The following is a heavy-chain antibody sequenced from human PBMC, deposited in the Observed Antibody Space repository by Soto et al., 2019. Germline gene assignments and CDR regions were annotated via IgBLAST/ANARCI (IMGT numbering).Heavy chain of an antibody. D-gene: IGHD4-17*01. CDR3: ARDLASTTIPNY. J-gene: IGHJ4*02. CDR1: GFTFSMYG. V-gene: IGHV3-7*04. Sequence: PGGSLRLSCVGSGFTFSMYGMNWVRQAPGKGLEWVANIKQDGSEKYYVDSVKGRFTISRDNAKNSLYLQMNSLRAEDTAVYYCARDLASTTIPNYWGQGP. CDR2: IKQDGSEK.